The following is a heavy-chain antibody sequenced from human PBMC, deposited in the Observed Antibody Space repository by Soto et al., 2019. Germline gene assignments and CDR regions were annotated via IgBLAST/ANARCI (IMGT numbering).Heavy chain of an antibody. CDR1: GGSISSSNW. D-gene: IGHD3-3*01. J-gene: IGHJ6*02. CDR2: IYHSGST. V-gene: IGHV4-4*02. Sequence: SETLSLTCAVSGGSISSSNWWSWVRQPPGKGLEWIGEIYHSGSTNYNPSLKSRVTISVDKSKNQFSLKLSSVTAADTAVYYCARDLGDFWSGHRGGNYYYYGMDVWGQGTTVTVSS. CDR3: ARDLGDFWSGHRGGNYYYYGMDV.